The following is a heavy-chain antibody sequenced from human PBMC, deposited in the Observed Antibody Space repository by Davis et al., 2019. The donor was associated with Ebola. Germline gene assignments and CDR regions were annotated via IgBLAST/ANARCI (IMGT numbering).Heavy chain of an antibody. V-gene: IGHV3-11*01. CDR2: ISSSGSTI. CDR3: ARGSYYDSSEYPILGW. CDR1: GFTFSDYY. Sequence: GESLKISCAASGFTFSDYYMSWIRQAPGKGLEWVSYISSSGSTIYYADSVKGRFTISRDNAKNSLYLQMNSLRAEDTAVYYCARGSYYDSSEYPILGWWGQGTLVTVSS. D-gene: IGHD3-22*01. J-gene: IGHJ4*02.